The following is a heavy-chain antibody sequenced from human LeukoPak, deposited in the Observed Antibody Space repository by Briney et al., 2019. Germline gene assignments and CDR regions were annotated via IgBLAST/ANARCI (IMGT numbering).Heavy chain of an antibody. CDR2: IYISGDK. J-gene: IGHJ5*02. CDR3: AKTARTFRS. V-gene: IGHV4-4*09. Sequence: SETLSLTCSVSGDSIRSSYWSWIRQAPGMGLECIGYIYISGDKIYNPSLKGRATLSLDTSNNQISLRLTFVTAADTAVYYCAKTARTFRSWGPGILVTVSS. D-gene: IGHD1-7*01. CDR1: GDSIRSSY.